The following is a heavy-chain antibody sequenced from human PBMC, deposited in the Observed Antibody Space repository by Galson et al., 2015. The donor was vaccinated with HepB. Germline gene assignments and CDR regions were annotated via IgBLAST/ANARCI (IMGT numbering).Heavy chain of an antibody. V-gene: IGHV3-21*01. CDR1: GFTFSSYS. CDR3: ARVLRRGYSYAFDY. D-gene: IGHD5-18*01. J-gene: IGHJ3*01. CDR2: ISSSSYI. Sequence: SLRLSCAASGFTFSSYSMNWVRQAPGKGLEWVSSISSSSYIYYADSVKGRFTISRDNAKNSLYLQMNSLRAEDTAVYYCARVLRRGYSYAFDYWGQGTMVTVSS.